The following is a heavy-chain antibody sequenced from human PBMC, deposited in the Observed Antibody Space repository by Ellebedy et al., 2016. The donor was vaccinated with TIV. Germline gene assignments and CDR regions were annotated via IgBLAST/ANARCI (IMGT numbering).Heavy chain of an antibody. D-gene: IGHD3-22*01. CDR3: ARVSAVVVIHDAFDI. Sequence: GGSLRLSCAASGFTFSDYYMSWIRQAPGKGLEWLSYISSSGSTISYADSVKGRFTISRDNPKNTLFLQMNSLRAEDTAVYYCARVSAVVVIHDAFDIWGQGTMVTVSS. CDR2: ISSSGSTI. V-gene: IGHV3-11*04. CDR1: GFTFSDYY. J-gene: IGHJ3*02.